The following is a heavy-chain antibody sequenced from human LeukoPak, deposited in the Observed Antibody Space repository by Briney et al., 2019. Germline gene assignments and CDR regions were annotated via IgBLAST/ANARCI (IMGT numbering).Heavy chain of an antibody. CDR1: GFTLSSYA. CDR2: MGGSGGST. CDR3: AKGLGY. D-gene: IGHD5-12*01. Sequence: PGGSLSLSCAASGFTLSSYAMSWVPQAPGKGLEWVSSMGGSGGSTYYADSVKGRFTISRDNSKNTLYLQMNSLRADDTAVYYCAKGLGYWGQGTLVTVSS. J-gene: IGHJ4*02. V-gene: IGHV3-23*01.